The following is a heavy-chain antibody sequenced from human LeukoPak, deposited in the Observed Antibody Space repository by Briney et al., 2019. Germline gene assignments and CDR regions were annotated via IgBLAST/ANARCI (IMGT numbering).Heavy chain of an antibody. Sequence: GGSLRLSCAASGFTFSNYWMSWVRQAPGKGLEWLANIKQDESEKYYVDSVKGRFTISRDNSNNTLYLQMNSLRAEDTAVYYCARDSDDYDILTGYLDYWGQGTLVTVSS. CDR1: GFTFSNYW. D-gene: IGHD3-9*01. CDR3: ARDSDDYDILTGYLDY. CDR2: IKQDESEK. J-gene: IGHJ4*02. V-gene: IGHV3-7*01.